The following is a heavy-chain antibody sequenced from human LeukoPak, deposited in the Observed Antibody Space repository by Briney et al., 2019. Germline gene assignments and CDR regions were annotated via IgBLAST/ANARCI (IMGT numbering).Heavy chain of an antibody. V-gene: IGHV3-53*01. J-gene: IGHJ4*02. CDR1: GFTVSSNY. CDR2: IYSGGST. Sequence: RGSLRLSCAASGFTVSSNYMSWVRQAPGKGLEWVSVIYSGGSTYYADSVKGRFTISRDNSKNTLYLQMNSLRAEDTAVYYCARGALRRGYSNPNDSNDYWGQGTLITVSS. CDR3: ARGALRRGYSNPNDSNDY. D-gene: IGHD3-22*01.